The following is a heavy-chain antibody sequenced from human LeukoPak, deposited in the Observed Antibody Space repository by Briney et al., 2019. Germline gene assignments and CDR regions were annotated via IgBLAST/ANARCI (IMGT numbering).Heavy chain of an antibody. D-gene: IGHD2-2*01. CDR3: ARGEGYQLLDAFDI. Sequence: GGSLRLSCAASGFTFSSYEMNWIRQAPGKGLEWVSHISSGGSTIYYADSVKGRFTISRDNAKKSLYLQMNSLRAEDTAVYYCARGEGYQLLDAFDIWGQGTMVTVSS. V-gene: IGHV3-48*03. CDR1: GFTFSSYE. J-gene: IGHJ3*02. CDR2: ISSGGSTI.